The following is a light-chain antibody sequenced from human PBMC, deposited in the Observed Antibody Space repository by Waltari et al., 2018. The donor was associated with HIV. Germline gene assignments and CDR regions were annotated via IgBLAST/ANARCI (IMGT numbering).Light chain of an antibody. Sequence: QSVLTQPLSASETPGRSLNISCSRAPSTIGRTLVFWYQQVAGLAPRLLVYRNNQRPSGGSDRFFGSRSGTSASLVISGLRAEDEAQYYCASWDDGLSGHVFGSGTMVFVL. CDR1: PSTIGRTL. J-gene: IGLJ1*01. CDR3: ASWDDGLSGHV. CDR2: RNN. V-gene: IGLV1-47*01.